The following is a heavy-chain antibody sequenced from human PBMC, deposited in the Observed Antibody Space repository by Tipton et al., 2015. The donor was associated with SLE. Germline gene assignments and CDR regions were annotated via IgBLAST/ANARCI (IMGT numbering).Heavy chain of an antibody. CDR1: GGSISSHY. D-gene: IGHD2/OR15-2a*01. V-gene: IGHV4-59*11. CDR3: ARLRLSAFDI. J-gene: IGHJ3*02. CDR2: IYYSGST. Sequence: TLSLTCTVSGGSISSHYWSWIRQPPGKGLEWIGYIYYSGSTNYNPSLKSRVTISVDTSKNQFSLKLSSVTAADTAVYYYARLRLSAFDIWGQGTMATVSS.